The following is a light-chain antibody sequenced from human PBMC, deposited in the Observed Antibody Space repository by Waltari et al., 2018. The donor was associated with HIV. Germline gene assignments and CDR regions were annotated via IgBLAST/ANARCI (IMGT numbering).Light chain of an antibody. CDR2: GKN. CDR1: TLRSFY. Sequence: SSELTQDPAVSVALRQTVRIPCHEATLRSFYPSWYQHKPGQPPVLVIYGKNNRPSGIPDRFSGSSSGNTACLTITGAQAEDEADYYCNSRDSSSNHLRVFGGGTKLTVL. V-gene: IGLV3-19*01. J-gene: IGLJ2*01. CDR3: NSRDSSSNHLRV.